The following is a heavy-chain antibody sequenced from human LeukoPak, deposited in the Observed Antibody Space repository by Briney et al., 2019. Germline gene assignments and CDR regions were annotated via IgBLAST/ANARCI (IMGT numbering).Heavy chain of an antibody. CDR3: VRDLTTVTSL. CDR2: ISYDGSNK. Sequence: GGSVRLSCAASGFTFSNFAMHWARQARGKGLEWVAVISYDGSNKYHAACVKGRFTISRDNSKNTLYLQMNSLRPEDTAVYYCVRDLTTVTSLWGQGNLVPVSS. D-gene: IGHD4-17*01. CDR1: GFTFSNFA. V-gene: IGHV3-30*04. J-gene: IGHJ1*01.